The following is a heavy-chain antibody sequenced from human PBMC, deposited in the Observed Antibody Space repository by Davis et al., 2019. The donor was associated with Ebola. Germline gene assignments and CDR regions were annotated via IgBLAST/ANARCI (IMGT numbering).Heavy chain of an antibody. Sequence: PGGSLRLSCKGSGYSFTTHWIAWVRQMPGKGLEWMGIIYPRDSDIRYRPSFEGQVTISVDRSISTAYLQWSSLKASDTAMYYCAYSTYYYYGMDVWGQGTTVTVSS. CDR1: GYSFTTHW. V-gene: IGHV5-51*01. J-gene: IGHJ6*02. CDR3: AYSTYYYYGMDV. D-gene: IGHD2-15*01. CDR2: IYPRDSDI.